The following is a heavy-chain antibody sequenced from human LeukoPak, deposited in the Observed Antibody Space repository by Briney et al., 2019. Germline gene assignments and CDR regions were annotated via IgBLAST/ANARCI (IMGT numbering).Heavy chain of an antibody. D-gene: IGHD2-2*01. CDR3: AREGVPGVVVPAARFDP. V-gene: IGHV3-7*01. CDR2: IKQDGSEK. Sequence: PGGSLRLSCAASGFTFSSYWMSWVRQAPGKGLEWVANIKQDGSEKYYVDSVKGRFTISRDNAKNSLYLQMNSLRAEDTVVYYCAREGVPGVVVPAARFDPWGQGTLVTVSS. CDR1: GFTFSSYW. J-gene: IGHJ5*02.